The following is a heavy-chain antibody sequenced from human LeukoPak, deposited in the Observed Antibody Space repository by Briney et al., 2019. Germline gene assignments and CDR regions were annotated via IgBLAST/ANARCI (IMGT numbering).Heavy chain of an antibody. CDR2: INTDGYST. V-gene: IGHV3-74*01. Sequence: GGSLRLSCAASGFTFDDYAMHWVRQAPGKGLVWVSRINTDGYSTSHADSVKGRFTISRDNAKSTLFLQMNSLRDEDTAVYYCARAGFFGSGTYLYDYWGQGTLVTVSS. CDR1: GFTFDDYA. D-gene: IGHD3-10*01. CDR3: ARAGFFGSGTYLYDY. J-gene: IGHJ4*02.